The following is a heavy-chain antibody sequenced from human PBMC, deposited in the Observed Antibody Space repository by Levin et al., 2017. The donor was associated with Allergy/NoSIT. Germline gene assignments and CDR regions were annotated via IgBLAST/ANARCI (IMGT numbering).Heavy chain of an antibody. J-gene: IGHJ4*02. Sequence: ASVKVSCKASGYTFTGYYMHWVRQAPGQGLEWMGWINPNSGGTNYAQKFQGRVTMTRDTSISTAYMELSRLRSDDTAVYYCARTQRGGYCSGGSCYSYDYWGQGTLVTVSS. V-gene: IGHV1-2*02. CDR3: ARTQRGGYCSGGSCYSYDY. CDR1: GYTFTGYY. CDR2: INPNSGGT. D-gene: IGHD2-15*01.